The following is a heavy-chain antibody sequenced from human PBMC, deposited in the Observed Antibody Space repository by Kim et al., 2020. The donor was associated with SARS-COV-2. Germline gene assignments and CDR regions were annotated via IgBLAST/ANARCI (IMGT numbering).Heavy chain of an antibody. CDR3: AALGQRVLTFGYGMDV. D-gene: IGHD1-1*01. Sequence: SVKGRFTISRDNSKNTLYLQMNSLRAEDTAVYYCAALGQRVLTFGYGMDVWGQGTTVTVSS. J-gene: IGHJ6*02. V-gene: IGHV3-23*01.